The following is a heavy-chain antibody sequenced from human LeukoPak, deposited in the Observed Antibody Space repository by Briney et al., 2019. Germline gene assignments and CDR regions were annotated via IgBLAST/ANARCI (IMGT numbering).Heavy chain of an antibody. Sequence: SETLSLTCTVSGGSISTNSYYWGWIRQPPGKGLEWIGSIYYSGSTYYNPSLKSRVTISVDTSKNQFSLKLNSVTAADTAVYYCARNRYYYGSGNYGVPNWFDPCGQGTLVTVSS. CDR1: GGSISTNSYY. D-gene: IGHD3-10*01. V-gene: IGHV4-39*01. CDR3: ARNRYYYGSGNYGVPNWFDP. CDR2: IYYSGST. J-gene: IGHJ5*02.